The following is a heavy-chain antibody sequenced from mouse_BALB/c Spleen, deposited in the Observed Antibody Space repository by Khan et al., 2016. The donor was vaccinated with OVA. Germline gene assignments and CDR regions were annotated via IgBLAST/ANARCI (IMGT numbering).Heavy chain of an antibody. CDR3: ASHLTGSFDY. CDR2: ISSGGDYT. CDR1: GFTFSSYS. V-gene: IGHV5-6*01. D-gene: IGHD4-1*01. J-gene: IGHJ3*01. Sequence: EVMLVESGGDLVKPGGSLKLSCAASGFTFSSYSMSWVRQTPDKRLEWVASISSGGDYTYYPDSVKGRFTISRDNADNALYLQMSSLRSEDTAMYYCASHLTGSFDYWGQGTLVTVSA.